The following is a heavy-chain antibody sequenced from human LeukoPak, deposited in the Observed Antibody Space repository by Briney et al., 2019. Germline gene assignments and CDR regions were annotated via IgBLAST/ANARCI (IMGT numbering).Heavy chain of an antibody. D-gene: IGHD6-13*01. Sequence: GESLKISCKGSGYSFTNYWIGWVREMPGKGVEWMGIIYPGDSDTRYSPSFQGQVTISADKSISTAYLQWSSLKASDTAMYYCARQVAAAGFNWFDPWGQGTLVTVSS. CDR3: ARQVAAAGFNWFDP. CDR2: IYPGDSDT. J-gene: IGHJ5*02. CDR1: GYSFTNYW. V-gene: IGHV5-51*01.